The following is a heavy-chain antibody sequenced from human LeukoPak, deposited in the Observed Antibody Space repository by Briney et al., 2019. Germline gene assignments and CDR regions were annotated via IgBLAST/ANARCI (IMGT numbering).Heavy chain of an antibody. CDR3: AKVHSYGWLHNFDY. V-gene: IGHV3-30*04. CDR2: ISFDGNNK. CDR1: GFTFDSYA. Sequence: GRSLRLSCAASGFTFDSYAMHWVRQAPGKGLEWVAAISFDGNNKYYTDSVKGRFTISRDNSKDTVFLQMNSLKPEDTAVYYCAKVHSYGWLHNFDYWGQGTLVTVSS. J-gene: IGHJ4*02. D-gene: IGHD5-24*01.